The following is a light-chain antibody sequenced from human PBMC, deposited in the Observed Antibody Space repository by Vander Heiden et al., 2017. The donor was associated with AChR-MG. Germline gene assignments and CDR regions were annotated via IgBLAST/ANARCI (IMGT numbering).Light chain of an antibody. CDR2: VAS. CDR1: HNINNY. V-gene: IGKV1-39*01. J-gene: IGKJ4*01. Sequence: DIQMTQSPSSLSASVGDKVTITCRASHNINNYLNWYQQKPGKAPQFLMSVASSLPSGVPPRFSGSGSGTDFTLTISSLQPEDFATYYCQQSFLTPLTFGGGTRVEIK. CDR3: QQSFLTPLT.